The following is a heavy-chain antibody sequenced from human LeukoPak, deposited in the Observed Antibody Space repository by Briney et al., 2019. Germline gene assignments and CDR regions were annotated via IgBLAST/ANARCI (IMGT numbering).Heavy chain of an antibody. J-gene: IGHJ4*02. D-gene: IGHD3-22*01. CDR3: ARFLHDSSGYHILYYFDY. V-gene: IGHV4-34*01. Sequence: GSLRLSCAASGFTFSSYSMNWIRQPPGKGLEWIGEINHSGSTNYNPSLKSRVTISVDTSKNQFSLKLSSVTAADTAVYYCARFLHDSSGYHILYYFDYWGQGALVTVSS. CDR2: INHSGST. CDR1: GFTFSSYS.